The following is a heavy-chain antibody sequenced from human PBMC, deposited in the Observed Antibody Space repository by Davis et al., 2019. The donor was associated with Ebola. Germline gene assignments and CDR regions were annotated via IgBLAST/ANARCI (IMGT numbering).Heavy chain of an antibody. D-gene: IGHD6-19*01. V-gene: IGHV3-30*04. CDR1: GFTFSSYA. CDR3: ARRSGPDY. J-gene: IGHJ4*02. Sequence: GESLKISCAASGFTFSSYAMHWVRQAPSKGLEWVAVISYDGSNKYYADSVKGRFTISRDNSKNTLYLQMNSLRAEDTAVYYCARRSGPDYWGQGTLVTVFS. CDR2: ISYDGSNK.